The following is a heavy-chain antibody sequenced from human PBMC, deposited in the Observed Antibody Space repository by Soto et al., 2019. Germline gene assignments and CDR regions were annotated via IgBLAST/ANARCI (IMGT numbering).Heavy chain of an antibody. J-gene: IGHJ5*02. CDR2: INHSGST. D-gene: IGHD3-3*01. CDR1: GFSFSVYY. Sequence: SATXSLTCSVYGFSFSVYYCIWIRQPPGKGREWIGEINHSGSTNYNPSLKSRVTISVDTSKNQFSLKLSSVTAADTAVYYCARSRANNDSCSGYGEQIDTWGQGTLVTVSS. CDR3: ARSRANNDSCSGYGEQIDT. V-gene: IGHV4-34*01.